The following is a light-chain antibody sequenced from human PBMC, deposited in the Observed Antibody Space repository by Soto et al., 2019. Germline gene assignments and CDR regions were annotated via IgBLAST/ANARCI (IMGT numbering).Light chain of an antibody. CDR2: DAF. CDR3: QQYNSYST. J-gene: IGKJ1*01. CDR1: QSISNW. V-gene: IGKV1-5*01. Sequence: DIQMTQSPSTLSASVGDRVTITCRASQSISNWLAWYQQKPGQAPKLLIYDAFSLESGFPSRFSGSGFGTEFTLTISSLHPDDFATYYCQQYNSYSTFGQGTKVDI.